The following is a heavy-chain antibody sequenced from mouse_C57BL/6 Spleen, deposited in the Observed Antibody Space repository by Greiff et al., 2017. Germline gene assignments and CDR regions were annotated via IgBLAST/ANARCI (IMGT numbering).Heavy chain of an antibody. Sequence: QVQLQQPGAELVRPGSSVKLSCKASGYTFTSYWMHWVKQRPIQGLEWIGNIDTSDSETHYNQKFKDKATLTVDKSSSTAYMQLSSLTSEDSAVYYCAREGNYTMDYWGQGTSVTVSS. CDR3: AREGNYTMDY. CDR2: IDTSDSET. CDR1: GYTFTSYW. J-gene: IGHJ4*01. V-gene: IGHV1-52*01. D-gene: IGHD2-1*01.